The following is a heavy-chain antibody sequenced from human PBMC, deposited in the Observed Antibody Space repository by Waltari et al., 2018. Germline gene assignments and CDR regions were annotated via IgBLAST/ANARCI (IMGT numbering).Heavy chain of an antibody. CDR3: AKGLGVTNNDGFHV. D-gene: IGHD4-17*01. CDR1: GFPFSAFG. Sequence: QVQLVESGGGVVQPGRSLRLSCAASGFPFSAFGLHWVRQAPGKGLEWLASILSDGSKKYFADSVKGRFTISRDNSKNTLYLQMNSLRAEDTAVYYCAKGLGVTNNDGFHVWGQGTMVTVSS. V-gene: IGHV3-30*18. CDR2: ILSDGSKK. J-gene: IGHJ3*01.